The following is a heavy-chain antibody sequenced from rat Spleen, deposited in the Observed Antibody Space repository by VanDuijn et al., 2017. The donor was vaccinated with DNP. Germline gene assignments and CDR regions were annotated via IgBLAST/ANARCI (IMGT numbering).Heavy chain of an antibody. CDR3: TKDLDYGPEY. D-gene: IGHD1-11*01. CDR1: GFTFSNYD. CDR2: ISPSGGST. V-gene: IGHV5-19*01. Sequence: EVQLEESGGGVVQPGRSLKLSCAASGFTFSNYDMAWVRQAPTKALEWVASISPSGGSTYYPDSGKGRFTISRDNAENTVYLQMDSLRSEDTATYFCTKDLDYGPEYWGQGVMVTVSS. J-gene: IGHJ2*01.